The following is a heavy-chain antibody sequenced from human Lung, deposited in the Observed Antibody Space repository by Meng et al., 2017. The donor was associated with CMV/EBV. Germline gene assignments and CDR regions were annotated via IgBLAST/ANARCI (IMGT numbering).Heavy chain of an antibody. J-gene: IGHJ4*02. D-gene: IGHD4-23*01. CDR3: ARDYYGSTDNY. CDR2: ISSSSSYI. CDR1: GFTFSTYS. Sequence: GGPXRLXCAASGFTFSTYSMNWVRQAPGKGLEWVSSISSSSSYIYYADSVKGRFTISRDNAKNSLYLQMNNLRAEDTAVYYCARDYYGSTDNYWGQGNLVTVSS. V-gene: IGHV3-21*01.